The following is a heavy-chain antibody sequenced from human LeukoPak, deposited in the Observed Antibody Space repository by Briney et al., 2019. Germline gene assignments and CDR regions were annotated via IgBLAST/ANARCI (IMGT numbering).Heavy chain of an antibody. V-gene: IGHV1-69*13. D-gene: IGHD1-26*01. Sequence: SVKVSCKASGYTFTGYYMHWVRQAPGQGLEWMGGIIPIFGTANYAQKFQGRVTITADESTSTAYMELSSLRSEDTAVYYCAILEIVGATTDSSAAFDIWGQGTMVTVSS. J-gene: IGHJ3*02. CDR3: AILEIVGATTDSSAAFDI. CDR1: GYTFTGYY. CDR2: IIPIFGTA.